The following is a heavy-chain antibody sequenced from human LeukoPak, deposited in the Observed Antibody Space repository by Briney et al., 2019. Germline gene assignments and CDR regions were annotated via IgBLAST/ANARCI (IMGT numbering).Heavy chain of an antibody. J-gene: IGHJ4*02. CDR1: GLTFGSYW. D-gene: IGHD2-15*01. CDR3: ASTFPYCTSGTCGL. Sequence: GGSLRLSCAVSGLTFGSYWMSWVRQAPGKGLECVANMHPNGGVKNYVDYVKGRFTISSDNAANSLYLQVNSLRAEDSAVHYCASTFPYCTSGTCGLGGQGTLVTVSS. V-gene: IGHV3-7*01. CDR2: MHPNGGVK.